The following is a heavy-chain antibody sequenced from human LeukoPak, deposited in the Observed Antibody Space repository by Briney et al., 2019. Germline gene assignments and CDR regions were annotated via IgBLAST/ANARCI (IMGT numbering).Heavy chain of an antibody. D-gene: IGHD3-10*01. V-gene: IGHV3-23*01. CDR1: GLTFSSYP. Sequence: QPGGSLRLSCAASGLTFSSYPMTWVRQAPGKGLEWVSAISGGGGSTHYADSVKGRFTISRDNSKNTLYLQMNSLRAEDTAVYFCAKGAYFSGSYGFAFDYWGQGTLSPSPQ. CDR2: ISGGGGST. CDR3: AKGAYFSGSYGFAFDY. J-gene: IGHJ4*02.